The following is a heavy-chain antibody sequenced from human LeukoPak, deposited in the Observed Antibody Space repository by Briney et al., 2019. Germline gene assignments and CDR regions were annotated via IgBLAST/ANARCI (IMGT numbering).Heavy chain of an antibody. CDR1: GFTLSSYA. Sequence: GGSLRLSCVVSGFTLSSYAMSWVRQAPGKGLEWVAATSSSDSGKYHADSVRGRFTISRDNSKNILHLHMNSLRAEDTALYYCAKDVSRYYDSSGSDYWGQGALVTVSS. J-gene: IGHJ4*02. D-gene: IGHD3-22*01. CDR2: TSSSDSGK. CDR3: AKDVSRYYDSSGSDY. V-gene: IGHV3-23*01.